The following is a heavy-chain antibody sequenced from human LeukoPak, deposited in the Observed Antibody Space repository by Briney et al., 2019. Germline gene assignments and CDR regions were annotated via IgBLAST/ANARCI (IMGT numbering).Heavy chain of an antibody. J-gene: IGHJ5*02. CDR1: GASITAYY. CDR2: VHYSGNT. Sequence: SETLSLICTVSGASITAYYWSWIRQPPGKGLEWIVYVHYSGNTKSSSSLRSRVTTSVDTSRSQFSLKLNAVTAADTAVYYCARGVGCSGGTCYSVYWLDPWGKGTLVTVSS. D-gene: IGHD2-15*01. CDR3: ARGVGCSGGTCYSVYWLDP. V-gene: IGHV4-59*01.